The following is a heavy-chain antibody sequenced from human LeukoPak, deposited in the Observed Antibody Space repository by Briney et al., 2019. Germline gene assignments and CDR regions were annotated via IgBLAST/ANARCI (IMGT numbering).Heavy chain of an antibody. D-gene: IGHD3-10*01. V-gene: IGHV3-21*01. J-gene: IGHJ4*02. CDR1: GFTFSSYS. Sequence: GGSLRLSCAASGFTFSSYSMNWVRQAPGKGLEWVSSISSSSSYIYYADSVKGRFTISRDNAKNSLYLQMNSLRAEDTAVYYCASSMVREVTLDYWGQGTLVTVSS. CDR3: ASSMVREVTLDY. CDR2: ISSSSSYI.